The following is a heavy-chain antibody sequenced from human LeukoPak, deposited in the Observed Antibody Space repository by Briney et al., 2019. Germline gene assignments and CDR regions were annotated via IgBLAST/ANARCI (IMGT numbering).Heavy chain of an antibody. CDR2: IRSDGSDT. Sequence: GGSLRLSCIVSGFIFSNYSMNWVRQAPGEGLVWVSRIRSDGSDTRYAESVKGRFTISRDNAKNTLYLQMNSLRAEDTAVYYCARDWFHAIDYWGQGTLVTVSS. V-gene: IGHV3-74*01. CDR1: GFIFSNYS. D-gene: IGHD2/OR15-2a*01. CDR3: ARDWFHAIDY. J-gene: IGHJ4*02.